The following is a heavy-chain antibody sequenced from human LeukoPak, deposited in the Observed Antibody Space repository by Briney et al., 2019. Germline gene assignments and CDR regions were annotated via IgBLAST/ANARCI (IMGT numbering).Heavy chain of an antibody. J-gene: IGHJ4*02. CDR2: INHSGCT. CDR3: ARGYSYLSRSFDY. Sequence: SETLSLTCAVYGGSFSGYYWSWIRQPPGKGLEWIGEINHSGCTNYNPSLKSRVTISVDTSKNQFSLKLSSVTAADTAVYYCARGYSYLSRSFDYWGQGTLVTVSS. CDR1: GGSFSGYY. D-gene: IGHD5-18*01. V-gene: IGHV4-34*01.